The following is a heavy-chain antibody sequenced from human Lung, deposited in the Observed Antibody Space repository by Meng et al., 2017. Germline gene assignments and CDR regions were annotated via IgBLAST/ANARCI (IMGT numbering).Heavy chain of an antibody. Sequence: EVHLVESGGGLVKPGVYLRGTCAASGLTFSNYRMNWVRQAPGKGLEGVASSSSSSSDINYANSEKGRFTISRDNAKNSLYLQMNRLRAEDTAVYYGAGTTGMGHFDYWGQGTLVTVSS. V-gene: IGHV3-21*01. CDR2: SSSSSSDI. CDR3: AGTTGMGHFDY. J-gene: IGHJ4*02. D-gene: IGHD1-1*01. CDR1: GLTFSNYR.